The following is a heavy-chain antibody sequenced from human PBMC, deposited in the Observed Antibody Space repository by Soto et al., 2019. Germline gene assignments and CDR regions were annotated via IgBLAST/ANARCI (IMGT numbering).Heavy chain of an antibody. Sequence: QVQLVESGGGVVQPGRSLKLSCAPSGFTFSRYGMHWVCQAPGKGLEWVAVIFYDGSRKEYAASLKGRFTITRDNSENTIYLQMNSLRAEERDVYCCEREESEHEANWFDPWGQGTLVTVSS. CDR2: IFYDGSRK. J-gene: IGHJ5*02. CDR1: GFTFSRYG. V-gene: IGHV3-33*01. CDR3: EREESEHEANWFDP.